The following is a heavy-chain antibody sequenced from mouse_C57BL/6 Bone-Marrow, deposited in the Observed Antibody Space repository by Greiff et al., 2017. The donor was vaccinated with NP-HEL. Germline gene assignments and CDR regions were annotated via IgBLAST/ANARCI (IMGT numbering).Heavy chain of an antibody. CDR1: GYTFTTYP. CDR3: ARGGNYWYYFDY. J-gene: IGHJ2*01. CDR2: FPPYNDDT. D-gene: IGHD2-1*01. V-gene: IGHV1-47*01. Sequence: VKLVESGAELVKPGASVKMSCKASGYTFTTYPIEWVKQNHGKSLEWIGNFPPYNDDTEYNEKFKNKATLTVEKSSSTVYLELSRLTSDDSSVYYCARGGNYWYYFDYWGQGTTLTVSS.